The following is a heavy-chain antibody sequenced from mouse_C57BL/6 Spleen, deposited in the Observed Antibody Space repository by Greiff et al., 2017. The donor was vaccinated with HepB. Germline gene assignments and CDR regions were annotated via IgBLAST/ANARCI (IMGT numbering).Heavy chain of an antibody. CDR3: ARHTVVVDY. V-gene: IGHV1-59*01. CDR1: GYTFTSYW. Sequence: QVQLQQPGAELVRPGPSVKLSCKASGYTFTSYWMHWVKQRPGQGLEWIGVIDPSDSYTNYNQKFKGKATLTVDTSSSTAYMQLSSLTSEDSAVYYCARHTVVVDYWGQGTTLTVSS. J-gene: IGHJ2*01. CDR2: IDPSDSYT. D-gene: IGHD1-1*01.